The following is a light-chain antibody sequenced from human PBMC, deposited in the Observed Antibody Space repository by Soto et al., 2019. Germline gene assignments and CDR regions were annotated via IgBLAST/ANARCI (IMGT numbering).Light chain of an antibody. Sequence: DIQMTQSPSSLSASVGDRVTITCRASRSINTYVNWYQQRPGKAPELLIYSASSLHTGVPSRFSGSGAGTDFTFTINSLLPEDFAIYYCQQYNSYSWTFGQGTKVDVK. CDR2: SAS. CDR1: RSINTY. V-gene: IGKV1-39*01. J-gene: IGKJ1*01. CDR3: QQYNSYSWT.